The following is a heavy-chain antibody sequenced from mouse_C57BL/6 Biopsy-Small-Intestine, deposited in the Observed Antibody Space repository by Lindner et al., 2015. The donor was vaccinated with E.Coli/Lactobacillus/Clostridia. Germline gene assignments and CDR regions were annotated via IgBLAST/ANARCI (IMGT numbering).Heavy chain of an antibody. Sequence: SVKVSCKASGYTFKSYALHWVRQAPGQRLEWMGWVNPGNGNTKYSQKFQGRVTIPTSASTAYMELSSLRSEDTAVYYCARAYYYDSSGYSPFDYWGQGTLVTLSS. V-gene: IGHV1-66*01. CDR1: GYTFKSYA. D-gene: IGHD1-1*01. J-gene: IGHJ4*01. CDR3: ARAYYYDSSGYSPFDY. CDR2: VNPGNGNT.